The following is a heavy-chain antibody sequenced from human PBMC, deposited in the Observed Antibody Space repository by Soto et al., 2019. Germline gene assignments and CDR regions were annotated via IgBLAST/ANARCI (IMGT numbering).Heavy chain of an antibody. Sequence: QVQLVESGGGVVQPGRSLRLSCAASGFALSTYTMHWVRQTPGQGLEWVAVIANDGSYKYYADSVKGRFTISRDNSMNTVYLQMNSLRTEDSAVYYCAGERNAFHLWGQGTMVTVSS. V-gene: IGHV3-30-3*01. CDR2: IANDGSYK. CDR3: AGERNAFHL. J-gene: IGHJ3*01. CDR1: GFALSTYT.